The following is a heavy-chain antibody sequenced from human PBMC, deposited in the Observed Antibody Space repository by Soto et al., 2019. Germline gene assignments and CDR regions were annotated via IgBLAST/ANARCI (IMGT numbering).Heavy chain of an antibody. CDR3: AREVQVHTPAFVY. CDR2: ISPMFGAA. Sequence: QVQLVQSGAEMKKPGSSVKVSCQSSGGTFNTYAMNWVRQAPGQGPEWMGDISPMFGAANYATKFQGRVTITADESTGTSYMQLSSLTSDDTALYFCAREVQVHTPAFVYWGQGTLVTVSS. J-gene: IGHJ4*02. V-gene: IGHV1-69*19. CDR1: GGTFNTYA. D-gene: IGHD3-10*01.